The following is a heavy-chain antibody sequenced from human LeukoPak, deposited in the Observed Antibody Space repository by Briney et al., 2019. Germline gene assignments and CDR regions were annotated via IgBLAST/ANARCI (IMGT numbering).Heavy chain of an antibody. CDR1: GGSFSGYY. CDR2: IYYSGST. J-gene: IGHJ4*02. Sequence: SETLSLTCAVYGGSFSGYYWSWIRQPPGKGLEWIGYIYYSGSTNYNPSLKSRVTISVDTSKNQFSLKLSSVTAADTAVYYCASQPRTYSSGWYFDYWGQGTLVTVSS. D-gene: IGHD6-19*01. V-gene: IGHV4-59*08. CDR3: ASQPRTYSSGWYFDY.